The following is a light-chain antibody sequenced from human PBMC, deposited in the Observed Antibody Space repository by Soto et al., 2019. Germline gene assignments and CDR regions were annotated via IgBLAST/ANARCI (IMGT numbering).Light chain of an antibody. CDR2: AAS. Sequence: DIPMTQSPSSLSASLGDRVTITCRASQGIGVYLAWFQQKPGKVPKLLIYAASTLQSGVPSRFSGSGSGTDFTLTISSLQPEDFATYYRQKYTSAPLTFGGGTKVEIK. J-gene: IGKJ4*01. V-gene: IGKV1-27*01. CDR3: QKYTSAPLT. CDR1: QGIGVY.